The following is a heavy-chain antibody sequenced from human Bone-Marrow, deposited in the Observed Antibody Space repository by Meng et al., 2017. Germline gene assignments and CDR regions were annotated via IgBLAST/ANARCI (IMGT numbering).Heavy chain of an antibody. D-gene: IGHD6-13*01. CDR1: GYNFPDYW. CDR3: ARDEDISAAGKLFGDY. V-gene: IGHV1-2*06. CDR2: IDPKSGDT. Sequence: QVMLGQSGAEVKKPGASVKVSCKPSGYNFPDYWLHWVRRAPGQGLEWMGRIDPKSGDTHYAQRFQGRVTMTGDTSISTAYMELSGLRSDDTAMYYCARDEDISAAGKLFGDYWGQGTLVTVSS. J-gene: IGHJ4*02.